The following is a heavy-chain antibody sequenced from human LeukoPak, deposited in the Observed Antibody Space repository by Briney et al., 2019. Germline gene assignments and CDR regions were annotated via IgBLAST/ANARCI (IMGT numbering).Heavy chain of an antibody. V-gene: IGHV3-20*04. CDR1: GFTFDDYG. CDR2: ISWNGGST. CDR3: ARAGLGAFDI. J-gene: IGHJ3*02. Sequence: GGSLRLSCAAPGFTFDDYGMNWVRQAPGKGLEWVSGISWNGGSTGYADSVKGRFTISRDNAKNSLYLQMNSLRAEDTALYYCARAGLGAFDIWGQGTMVTVSS.